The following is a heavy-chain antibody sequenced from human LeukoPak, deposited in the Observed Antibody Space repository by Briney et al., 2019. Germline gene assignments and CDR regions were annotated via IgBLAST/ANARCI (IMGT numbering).Heavy chain of an antibody. Sequence: SETLSLTCTVSGGSISSYYWSWIRQPPGKGLEWIGYIYYSGSTNYNPSLKSRVTISVDTSKNQFSLKLSSVTAADTAVYYCARSREDYGDYYFDYWGQGTLVTVPS. CDR1: GGSISSYY. D-gene: IGHD4-17*01. J-gene: IGHJ4*02. V-gene: IGHV4-59*01. CDR2: IYYSGST. CDR3: ARSREDYGDYYFDY.